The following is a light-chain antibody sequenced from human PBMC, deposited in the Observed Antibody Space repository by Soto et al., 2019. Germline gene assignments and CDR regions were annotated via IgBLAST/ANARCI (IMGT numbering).Light chain of an antibody. Sequence: EVVMTQSPPTLPASPGERATLSCRASQSVNIGLAWYQHKPGQAPRLLIYGASTRAAGVPARFSGSGSGTDFTLTISSLQSEDFAVYYCQQYNYWWAFGQGTKVDIK. V-gene: IGKV3-15*01. CDR2: GAS. J-gene: IGKJ1*01. CDR3: QQYNYWWA. CDR1: QSVNIG.